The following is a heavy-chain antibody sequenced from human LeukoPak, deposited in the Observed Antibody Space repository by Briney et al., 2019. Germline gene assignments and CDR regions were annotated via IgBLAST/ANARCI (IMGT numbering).Heavy chain of an antibody. D-gene: IGHD5-18*01. V-gene: IGHV4-59*01. J-gene: IGHJ2*01. CDR1: GGSISSYY. Sequence: PSGTLSLTCTVSGGSISSYYWSWFRQTPGKGPEWIGYIYYSGSTKYNPSLKSRVTISVDRSKNQFSLKLNSVTAADTAVYYCARYWGVQLWPHWYFDLWGRGSLVTVSS. CDR3: ARYWGVQLWPHWYFDL. CDR2: IYYSGST.